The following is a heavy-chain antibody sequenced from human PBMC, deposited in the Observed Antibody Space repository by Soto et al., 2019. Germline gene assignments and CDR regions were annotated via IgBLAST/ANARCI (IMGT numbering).Heavy chain of an antibody. CDR3: ATTPITGTYSPYWYRDV. D-gene: IGHD1-7*01. Sequence: GASVKVSCKVSGYTLTELSMHWVRQAPGKGLEWMGGFDPEDGETIYAQKFQGRVTMTEDTSTDTAYMELSSLRSEDTAVYYCATTPITGTYSPYWYRDVWGKGPTVTV. CDR2: FDPEDGET. CDR1: GYTLTELS. V-gene: IGHV1-24*01. J-gene: IGHJ6*03.